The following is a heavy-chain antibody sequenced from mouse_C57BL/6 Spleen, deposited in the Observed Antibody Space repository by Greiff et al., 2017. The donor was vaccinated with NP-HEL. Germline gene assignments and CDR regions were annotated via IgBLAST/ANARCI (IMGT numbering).Heavy chain of an antibody. CDR3: ASSNWFYAMDY. Sequence: EVQLQQSGPELVKPGASVKISCKASGYTFTDYYMNWVKQSHGKSLEWIGDINPNNGGTSYNQKFKGKATLTVDKSSSTAYMELRSLTSEDSAVYYCASSNWFYAMDYWGQGTSVTVSS. CDR2: INPNNGGT. V-gene: IGHV1-26*01. J-gene: IGHJ4*01. CDR1: GYTFTDYY. D-gene: IGHD4-1*01.